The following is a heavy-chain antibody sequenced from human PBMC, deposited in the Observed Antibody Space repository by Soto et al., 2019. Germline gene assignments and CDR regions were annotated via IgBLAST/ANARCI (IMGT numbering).Heavy chain of an antibody. CDR1: GFTFSSYA. CDR2: ISGSGGST. D-gene: IGHD6-19*01. CDR3: AKDPAWEQWLVLSPEPGAFDI. V-gene: IGHV3-23*01. J-gene: IGHJ3*02. Sequence: EVQLLESGGGLEQPGGSLRLSCAASGFTFSSYAMSWVHQAPGKGLEWVSAISGSGGSTYYADSVKGRFTISRDNSKNTLYLQMNSLRAEDTAVHYCAKDPAWEQWLVLSPEPGAFDIWGQGTMVTVSS.